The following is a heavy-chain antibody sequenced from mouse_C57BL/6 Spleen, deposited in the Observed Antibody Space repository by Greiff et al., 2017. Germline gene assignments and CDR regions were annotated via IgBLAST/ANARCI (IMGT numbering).Heavy chain of an antibody. V-gene: IGHV5-4*01. Sequence: EVKVEESGGGLVKPGGSLKLSCAASGFTFSSYDMSWVRQTPEKRLEWVATISDGGSYTYYPDNVKGRFTISIDNDKNTPFLQISHLKAEDTAMYYGARDRFDYGSSYFGYWGQGATLTVSS. CDR1: GFTFSSYD. D-gene: IGHD1-1*01. CDR2: ISDGGSYT. CDR3: ARDRFDYGSSYFGY. J-gene: IGHJ2*01.